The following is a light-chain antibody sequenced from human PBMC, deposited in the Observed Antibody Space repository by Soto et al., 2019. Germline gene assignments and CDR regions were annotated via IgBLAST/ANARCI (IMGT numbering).Light chain of an antibody. CDR1: QTISTY. CDR2: SVX. CDR3: QQGYRIHALT. Sequence: IDMTQSPFTLSGSLGDRVTMPXRASQTISTYLHWYQHKPGXXTRIXXXSVXTLQSAVPGRFHGSGSEREFTLNITNVKPEDFETYYCQQGYRIHALTFGGGAKVDIK. V-gene: IGKV1-39*01. J-gene: IGKJ4*01.